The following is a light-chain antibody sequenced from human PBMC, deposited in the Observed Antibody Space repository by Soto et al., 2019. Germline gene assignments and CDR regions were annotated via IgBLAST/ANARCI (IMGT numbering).Light chain of an antibody. CDR1: QSVSDR. Sequence: DIQMTQSPSTLSASVGDRVTITCRASQSVSDRLAWYQQKPGKAPKVLIYDVSTLESGVPSRFSGSGFGTEFILTISSLQPDDFATYYCHEYTNVWTFGQGTKVDIK. CDR3: HEYTNVWT. CDR2: DVS. J-gene: IGKJ1*01. V-gene: IGKV1-5*01.